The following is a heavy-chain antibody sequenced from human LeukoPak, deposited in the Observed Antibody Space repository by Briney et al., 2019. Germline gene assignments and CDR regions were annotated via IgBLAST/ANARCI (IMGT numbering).Heavy chain of an antibody. V-gene: IGHV1-2*02. CDR2: INPNSGGT. J-gene: IGHJ6*02. Sequence: ASVKVSCKASGYTFTGYYMHWVRQAPGQGLEWMGWINPNSGGTNYAQKFQGRVTMTRDTSISTAYMELSRLRSDDTAVYYCAREKVRVVPAASSYYGMDVWGQGTTVTVSS. D-gene: IGHD2-2*01. CDR3: AREKVRVVPAASSYYGMDV. CDR1: GYTFTGYY.